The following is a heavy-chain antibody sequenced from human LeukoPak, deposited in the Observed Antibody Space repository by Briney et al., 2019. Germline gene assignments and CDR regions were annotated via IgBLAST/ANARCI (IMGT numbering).Heavy chain of an antibody. CDR3: AKDHDFWSGYYEGFDY. CDR2: ISSSSSYI. V-gene: IGHV3-21*04. D-gene: IGHD3-3*01. Sequence: PGRSLRLSCAASGFTFSSYGMHWVRQAPGKGLEWVSSISSSSSYIYYADSVKGRFTISRDNSKNTLYLQMNSLRAEDTAVYYCAKDHDFWSGYYEGFDYWGQGTLVTVSS. J-gene: IGHJ4*02. CDR1: GFTFSSYG.